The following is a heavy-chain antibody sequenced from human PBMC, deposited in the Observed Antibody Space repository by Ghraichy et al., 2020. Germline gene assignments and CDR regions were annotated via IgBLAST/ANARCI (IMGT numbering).Heavy chain of an antibody. Sequence: SETLSLTCAVYGGSFSGYYWSWIRQPPGKGLEWIGEINHSGSTNYNPSLKSRVTISVDTSKNQFSLKLSSVTAADTAVYYCARGTGNYDFWSGYLRYYYYGRDVWGQGTTVTVSS. CDR3: ARGTGNYDFWSGYLRYYYYGRDV. CDR2: INHSGST. D-gene: IGHD3-3*01. J-gene: IGHJ6*02. V-gene: IGHV4-34*01. CDR1: GGSFSGYY.